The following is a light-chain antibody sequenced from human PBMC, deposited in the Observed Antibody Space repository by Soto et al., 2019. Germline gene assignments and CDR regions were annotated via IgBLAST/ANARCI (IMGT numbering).Light chain of an antibody. J-gene: IGKJ1*01. CDR1: QSVLYSPNNKNF. CDR2: WAS. Sequence: DIVLTQSPDSLAVSLGERATISCKSSQSVLYSPNNKNFSAWYQQKPGQPPKLLIYWASTRESGVPDRFSGSGSGTDFTLTISSLQAEDVAVYYCQQSYTTPPWTFGQGTKVEIK. CDR3: QQSYTTPPWT. V-gene: IGKV4-1*01.